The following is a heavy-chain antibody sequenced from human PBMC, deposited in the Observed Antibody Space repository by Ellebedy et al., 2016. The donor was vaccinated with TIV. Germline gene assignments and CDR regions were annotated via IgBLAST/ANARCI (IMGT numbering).Heavy chain of an antibody. J-gene: IGHJ4*02. Sequence: SVKVSCKASGGTFKSYAISWVRQAPGHGLEWMGGIIPIFGIPTYAQKFQGRVTITADESTSTAYMELSSLRSEDTAVYYCARGRAPRDRKLPLYYWGQGTLVTVSS. CDR3: ARGRAPRDRKLPLYY. CDR2: IIPIFGIP. CDR1: GGTFKSYA. V-gene: IGHV1-69*13. D-gene: IGHD1-7*01.